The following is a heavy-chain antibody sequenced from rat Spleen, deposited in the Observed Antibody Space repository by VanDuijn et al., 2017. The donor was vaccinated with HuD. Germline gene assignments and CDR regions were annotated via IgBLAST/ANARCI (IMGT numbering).Heavy chain of an antibody. D-gene: IGHD5-1*01. CDR1: GFTFSNYY. CDR3: ARHGLGEDY. V-gene: IGHV5-25*01. CDR2: ISYDGGST. Sequence: EVQLVESGGGLVQPGRSIKLSCSASGFTFSNYYMAWVRQAPTKGLEWVASISYDGGSTYYRDSVKGRFTISRDNAKSTLYLQMDSLRSEDTATYYCARHGLGEDYWGQGVMVTVSS. J-gene: IGHJ2*01.